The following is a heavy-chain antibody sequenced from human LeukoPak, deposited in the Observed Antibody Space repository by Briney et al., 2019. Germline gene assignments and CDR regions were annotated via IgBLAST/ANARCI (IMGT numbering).Heavy chain of an antibody. Sequence: GRSLRLSCAASGFTFSTYGMHWVRQAQGKGLEWVALIWYDGSNENYADSVKGRFTISRDNSRNTLYLQMNSLRGEDTAVYYCARGGLTIAEATTSWYLDYWGQGTLVTVSS. CDR3: ARGGLTIAEATTSWYLDY. D-gene: IGHD1-26*01. V-gene: IGHV3-33*01. CDR1: GFTFSTYG. CDR2: IWYDGSNE. J-gene: IGHJ4*02.